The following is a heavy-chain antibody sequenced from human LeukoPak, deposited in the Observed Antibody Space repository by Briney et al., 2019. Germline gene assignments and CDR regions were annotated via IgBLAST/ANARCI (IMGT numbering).Heavy chain of an antibody. V-gene: IGHV3-48*01. CDR2: ISSSSSTI. CDR1: GFTFSSYS. Sequence: GGSLRLSCAASGFTFSSYSVNWVRQAPGKGLEWVSYISSSSSTIYYADSVKGRFTISRDNSKNTLYLQMNSLRAEDTAVYYCAKDSLWDSSGPTDYWGQGTLVTVSS. CDR3: AKDSLWDSSGPTDY. D-gene: IGHD3-22*01. J-gene: IGHJ4*02.